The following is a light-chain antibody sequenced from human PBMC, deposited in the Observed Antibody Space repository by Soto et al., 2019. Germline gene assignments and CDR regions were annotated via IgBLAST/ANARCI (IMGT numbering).Light chain of an antibody. CDR1: QTTNTW. Sequence: DIQMTQFPSTLSASVGDRVTITCRASQTTNTWLAWYQQKPGTATKLLIYDASSLEGGVPSRFSASGSGTEFTLTISSLQPDELATYYCQQYISYPDTFGQGTKVEIK. CDR3: QQYISYPDT. V-gene: IGKV1-5*01. J-gene: IGKJ2*01. CDR2: DAS.